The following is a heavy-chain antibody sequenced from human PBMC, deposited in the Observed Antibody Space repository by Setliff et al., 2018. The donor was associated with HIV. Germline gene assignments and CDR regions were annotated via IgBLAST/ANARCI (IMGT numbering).Heavy chain of an antibody. V-gene: IGHV4-61*09. CDR2: IYASGST. Sequence: TLSLTCTVSGGSINSGSYYWNWIRQPAGKGLEWIGHIYASGSTNYNPSLKSRVTMSVDTSKNQFSLKLSSVTAADTGVYYCARDNLYYNLYDGSPVYGMDVWGQGTTVTVSS. J-gene: IGHJ6*02. CDR1: GGSINSGSYY. CDR3: ARDNLYYNLYDGSPVYGMDV. D-gene: IGHD1-1*01.